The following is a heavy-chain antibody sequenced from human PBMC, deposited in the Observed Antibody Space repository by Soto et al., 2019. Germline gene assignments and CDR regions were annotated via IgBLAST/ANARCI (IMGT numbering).Heavy chain of an antibody. CDR1: GYSFTSYW. V-gene: IGHV5-51*01. D-gene: IGHD5-12*01. CDR2: IYPGDSDT. J-gene: IGHJ5*02. Sequence: GESLKISCKGSGYSFTSYWIGWVRQMPGKGLEWMGIIYPGDSDTRYSPSFQGRVTMTTDTSTSTAYMELRSLRSDDTAVYYCATSYDSGFDPWGQGTLVTVSS. CDR3: ATSYDSGFDP.